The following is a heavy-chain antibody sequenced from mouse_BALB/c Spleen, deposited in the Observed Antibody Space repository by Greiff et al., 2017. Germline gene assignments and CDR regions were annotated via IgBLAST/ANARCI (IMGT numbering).Heavy chain of an antibody. CDR1: GYTFTSYW. CDR3: TRMGRYHWYFDV. J-gene: IGHJ1*01. D-gene: IGHD2-14*01. CDR2: IYPGSGST. Sequence: LQQPGSELVRPGASVKLSCKASGYTFTSYWMHWVKQRHGQGLEWIGNIYPGSGSTNYDEKFKSKGTLTVDTSSSTAYMHLSSLTSEDSAVYYCTRMGRYHWYFDVWGAGTTVTVSS. V-gene: IGHV1S22*01.